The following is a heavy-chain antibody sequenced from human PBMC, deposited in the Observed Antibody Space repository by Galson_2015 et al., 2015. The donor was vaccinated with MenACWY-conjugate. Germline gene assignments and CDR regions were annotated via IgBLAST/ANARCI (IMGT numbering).Heavy chain of an antibody. CDR1: GGSIYSDSYW. J-gene: IGHJ5*02. CDR2: IHYSETT. V-gene: IGHV4-39*01. Sequence: LSLTCTVSGGSIYSDSYWWGWIRQPPGKGLEWIASIHYSETTHYNPSLKSRVSISVDTSKNQFSLKLSSVSAADTAVYYCARLPRGINLLVEGSWGQGILVTVSS. CDR3: ARLPRGINLLVEGS. D-gene: IGHD3-22*01.